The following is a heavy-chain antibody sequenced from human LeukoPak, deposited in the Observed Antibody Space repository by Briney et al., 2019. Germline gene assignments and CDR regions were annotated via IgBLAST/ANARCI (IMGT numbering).Heavy chain of an antibody. J-gene: IGHJ4*01. Sequence: PGGSQRLSCAASGITLNTNDMNWVRQAPGKGLEWVSIMYPWGSAFYTDSVKGRFTVTRDESKNMMFLQMNTLRPDDTAMYYCVRQGGGDNCRWGQGALVTVSS. D-gene: IGHD4-23*01. V-gene: IGHV3-66*02. CDR1: GITLNTND. CDR2: MYPWGSA. CDR3: VRQGGGDNCR.